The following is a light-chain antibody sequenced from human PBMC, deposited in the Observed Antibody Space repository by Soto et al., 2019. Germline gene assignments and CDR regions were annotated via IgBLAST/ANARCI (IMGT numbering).Light chain of an antibody. CDR3: CSYAGSYSS. Sequence: SVLTQPRSVSGSPGQSVTISCTGTSSDVGGYNYVSWYQQHPGKAPKLMIYDVSKRPSGVPDRFSGSKSGNTASLTISGLQAEDEADYYCCSYAGSYSSFGTGTKVT. V-gene: IGLV2-11*01. CDR1: SSDVGGYNY. J-gene: IGLJ1*01. CDR2: DVS.